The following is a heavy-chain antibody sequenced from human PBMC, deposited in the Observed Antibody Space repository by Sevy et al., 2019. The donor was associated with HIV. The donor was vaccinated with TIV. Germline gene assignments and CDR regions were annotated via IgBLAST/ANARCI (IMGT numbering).Heavy chain of an antibody. CDR2: ISSSSSYI. CDR3: ARGVRDFWSGYPDY. Sequence: GGSLRLSCAASGFTFSSYIVNWVRQAPGKGLEWVSSISSSSSYIYYADSVKGRFTISRDNAKNSLYLQMNSLRVEDTAVYYCARGVRDFWSGYPDYWGQGTLVTVSS. CDR1: GFTFSSYI. D-gene: IGHD3-3*01. V-gene: IGHV3-21*01. J-gene: IGHJ4*02.